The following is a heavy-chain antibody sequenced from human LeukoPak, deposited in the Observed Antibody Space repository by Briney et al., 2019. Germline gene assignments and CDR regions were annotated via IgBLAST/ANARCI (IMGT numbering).Heavy chain of an antibody. V-gene: IGHV5-51*01. CDR3: ARPSSSSLEYYYYGMDV. CDR2: IYPGDSDT. D-gene: IGHD6-6*01. CDR1: GYSFTSYW. Sequence: GESLKTSCKGSGYSFTSYWIGWVRQMPGKGLEWMGIIYPGDSDTRYSPSFQGQVTISADKYISTAYLQWSSLKASDTAMYYCARPSSSSLEYYYYGMDVWGQGTTVTVSS. J-gene: IGHJ6*02.